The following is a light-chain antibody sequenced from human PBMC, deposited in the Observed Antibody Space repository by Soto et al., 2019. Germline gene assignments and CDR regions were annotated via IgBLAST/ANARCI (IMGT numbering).Light chain of an antibody. CDR3: QQYGSSGT. CDR2: ASS. Sequence: VMTEARAALSWSAGKRATVSVRSSQSGNNYGALYQQEPGQGPVLLIYASSNSATGIPDRFSGSGSGTDFTLTISRLEPEDFAVYYCQQYGSSGTFGQGTKVAIK. V-gene: IGKV3-20*01. CDR1: QSGNNY. J-gene: IGKJ1*01.